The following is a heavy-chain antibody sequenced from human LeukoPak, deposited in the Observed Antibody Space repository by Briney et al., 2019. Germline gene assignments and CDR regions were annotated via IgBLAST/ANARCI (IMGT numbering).Heavy chain of an antibody. J-gene: IGHJ4*02. CDR2: INPSGGST. CDR1: GYTFTDYY. D-gene: IGHD3-22*01. V-gene: IGHV1-46*01. CDR3: ARALYYYDSSGYHDY. Sequence: VASVKVSCKASGYTFTDYYIHWVRQAPGQGLEWMGIINPSGGSTSYAQKFQGRVTMTRDTSTSTVYMELSSLRSEDTAVYYCARALYYYDSSGYHDYWGQGTLVTVSS.